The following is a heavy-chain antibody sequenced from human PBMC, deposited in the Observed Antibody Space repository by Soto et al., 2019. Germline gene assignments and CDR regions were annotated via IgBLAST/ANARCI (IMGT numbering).Heavy chain of an antibody. CDR3: AKDSGSGTYYFDY. V-gene: IGHV3-23*01. CDR2: SSGNGGST. CDR1: GFTLSSYV. J-gene: IGHJ4*02. Sequence: EVQLLESGGGLVQPGGSLRLSCAASGFTLSSYVMSWVRQAPGKGLEWVSSSSGNGGSTYYEDSVKGRFNISRDNSKNTLHLQMNSLRAEDTAVYYCAKDSGSGTYYFDYWGQETLVTVSS. D-gene: IGHD1-26*01.